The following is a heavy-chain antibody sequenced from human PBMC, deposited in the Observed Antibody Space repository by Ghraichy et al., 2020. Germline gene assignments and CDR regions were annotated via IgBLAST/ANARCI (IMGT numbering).Heavy chain of an antibody. V-gene: IGHV1-2*02. Sequence: ASVKVSCKASGYTFTGYYMHWVRQAPGQGLEWMGWINPNSGGTNYAQKFQGRVTMTRDTSISTAYMELSRLRSDDTAVYYCARADTRIAATPGYWGQGTLVTVSS. CDR2: INPNSGGT. J-gene: IGHJ4*02. D-gene: IGHD6-13*01. CDR1: GYTFTGYY. CDR3: ARADTRIAATPGY.